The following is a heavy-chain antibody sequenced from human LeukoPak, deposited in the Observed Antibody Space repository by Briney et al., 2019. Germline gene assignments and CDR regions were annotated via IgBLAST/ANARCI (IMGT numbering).Heavy chain of an antibody. CDR2: IYYSGST. J-gene: IGHJ4*02. CDR3: ARRELGIYYFDY. V-gene: IGHV4-59*12. D-gene: IGHD7-27*01. CDR1: GGSISSYY. Sequence: PSETLSLTCTVSGGSISSYYWSWIRQPPGKGLEWIGYIYYSGSTNYNPSLKSRVTISVDTSKNQFSLKLSSVTAADTAVYYCARRELGIYYFDYWGQGTLVTVSS.